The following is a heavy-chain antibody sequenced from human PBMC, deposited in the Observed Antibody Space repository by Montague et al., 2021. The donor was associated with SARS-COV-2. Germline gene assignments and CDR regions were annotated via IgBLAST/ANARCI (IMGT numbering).Heavy chain of an antibody. V-gene: IGHV4-59*01. J-gene: IGHJ4*02. D-gene: IGHD2-2*01. CDR3: ARQYCSSTSCYAPYYFDY. CDR2: IYYSGST. Sequence: SETLSLTCTVSGGSISSYYWCWIRQPPGKGLEWIGYIYYSGSTNYNPSLKSRVTISVDTSKNQFSLKLSSVTAADTAVYYCARQYCSSTSCYAPYYFDYWGQGTLVTVSS. CDR1: GGSISSYY.